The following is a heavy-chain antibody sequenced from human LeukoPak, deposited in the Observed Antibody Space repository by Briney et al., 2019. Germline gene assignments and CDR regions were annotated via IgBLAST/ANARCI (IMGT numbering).Heavy chain of an antibody. CDR3: ARTTTNLEWLSPKAPFDY. CDR1: GYTFTSYY. Sequence: GASVKVSCKASGYTFTSYYMHWVRQAPGQGLEWMGIINPSGGSTSYAQKFQGRVTMTRDTSTSTVYMELSSLRSEDTAVYYCARTTTNLEWLSPKAPFDYWGQGTLVTVSS. J-gene: IGHJ4*02. V-gene: IGHV1-46*01. CDR2: INPSGGST. D-gene: IGHD3-3*01.